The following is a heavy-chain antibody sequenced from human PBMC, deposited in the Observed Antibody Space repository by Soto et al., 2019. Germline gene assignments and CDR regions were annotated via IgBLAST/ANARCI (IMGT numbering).Heavy chain of an antibody. V-gene: IGHV1-18*01. CDR3: ARWGGTYYYDSSGYWNYYYYGMDV. Sequence: QVQLVQSGAEVKKPGASVKVSCKASGYTFTSYGISWVRQAPGQGLEWMGWISAYNGNTNDAQKIQGRVTMTTKTATSTAYMELRSLRSDGTAVYYCARWGGTYYYDSSGYWNYYYYGMDVWGQGTTVTVSS. CDR2: ISAYNGNT. CDR1: GYTFTSYG. J-gene: IGHJ6*02. D-gene: IGHD3-22*01.